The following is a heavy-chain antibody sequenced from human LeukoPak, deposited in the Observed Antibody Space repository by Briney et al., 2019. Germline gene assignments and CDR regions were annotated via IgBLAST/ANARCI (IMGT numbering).Heavy chain of an antibody. V-gene: IGHV3-53*01. CDR1: GFAVSSNY. J-gene: IGHJ6*02. CDR3: ARDAVDTANAV. D-gene: IGHD5-18*01. CDR2: IYSGGST. Sequence: GGSLRLSCAASGFAVSSNYMNWVRQAPGKGLEWVSIIYSGGSTYYADSVKGRFTISRDHSKNTLYLQMNSLRAEDTAVYYCARDAVDTANAVWGQGTTVTVSS.